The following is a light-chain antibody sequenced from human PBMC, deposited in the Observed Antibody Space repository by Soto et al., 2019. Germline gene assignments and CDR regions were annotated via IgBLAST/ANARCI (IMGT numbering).Light chain of an antibody. V-gene: IGLV4-69*02. J-gene: IGLJ2*01. CDR1: SGHSSYA. CDR3: QTWGTGVHVV. Sequence: QPVLTQSPSASASLGASVKLTCTLSSGHSSYAIAWHQQQPEKGPRYLMKLNGDGSHSTGDGIPDRFSGSSSGPERYLTISSLQSEDEADYFCQTWGTGVHVVFGGGTKLTVL. CDR2: LNGDGSH.